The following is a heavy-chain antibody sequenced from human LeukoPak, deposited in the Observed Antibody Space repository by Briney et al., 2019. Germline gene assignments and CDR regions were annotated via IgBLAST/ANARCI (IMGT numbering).Heavy chain of an antibody. J-gene: IGHJ4*02. CDR1: GFTFSDYY. V-gene: IGHV3-11*01. CDR3: ARRAYSDYIFDS. Sequence: GGSLRLSCAAFGFTFSDYYMSWIRQAPGKGLEWLSYISGSGDSKFYADSVKGRFTISRDNAKNSLYLQINSLRAEDTAIYYCARRAYSDYIFDSWGQGTLVTVSS. CDR2: ISGSGDSK. D-gene: IGHD4-11*01.